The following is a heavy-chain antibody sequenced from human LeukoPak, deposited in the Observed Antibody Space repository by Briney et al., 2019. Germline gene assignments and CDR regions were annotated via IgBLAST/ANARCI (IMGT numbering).Heavy chain of an antibody. J-gene: IGHJ4*02. D-gene: IGHD3-10*01. CDR1: GFTFSSYA. Sequence: PGGSLRLSCAASGFTFSSYAMSWIRQPPGKGPEWIGTIYYSGSTYHNPSLKSRVTISVDTSKNQFSLKLSSVTAADTAVYYCARLPMAMGVFDNWGQGTLVTVSS. CDR3: ARLPMAMGVFDN. CDR2: IYYSGST. V-gene: IGHV4-39*01.